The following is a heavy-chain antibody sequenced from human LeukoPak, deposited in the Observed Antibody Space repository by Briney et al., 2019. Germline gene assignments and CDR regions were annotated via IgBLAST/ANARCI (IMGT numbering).Heavy chain of an antibody. CDR2: TSSDLNVK. Sequence: GGSLRLSCAASGFTFRNYVIHWVRQAPGKGLEWVAITSSDLNVKLHADSVKGRFTISRDNSRSTLYLQMNSLRPEDTAIYYCAREGYYGSGSPPSLYFDYWGQGTLVTVSS. CDR1: GFTFRNYV. D-gene: IGHD3-10*01. V-gene: IGHV3-30-3*01. CDR3: AREGYYGSGSPPSLYFDY. J-gene: IGHJ4*02.